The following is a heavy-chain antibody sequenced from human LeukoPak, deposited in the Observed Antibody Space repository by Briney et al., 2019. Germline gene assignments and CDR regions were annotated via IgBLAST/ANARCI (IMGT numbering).Heavy chain of an antibody. CDR2: ISSSSSTI. V-gene: IGHV3-48*04. CDR3: ARDDYDSTLDY. Sequence: GGSLRLSCAASGFTFSSYIMNWVRQAPGKGLEWVSYISSSSSTIYYADSVKGRFTISRDNAKNSLYLQMNSLRAEDTAVYYCARDDYDSTLDYWGQGTLVTVSS. J-gene: IGHJ4*02. D-gene: IGHD3-22*01. CDR1: GFTFSSYI.